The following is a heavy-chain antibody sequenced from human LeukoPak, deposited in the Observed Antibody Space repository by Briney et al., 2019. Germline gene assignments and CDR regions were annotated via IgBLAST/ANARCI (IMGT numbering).Heavy chain of an antibody. CDR3: AKFPYYYDSSGYY. CDR1: GFTVSSNY. V-gene: IGHV3-53*01. Sequence: GGSLRLSCAASGFTVSSNYMSWVRQAPGKGLEWVSVIYSGGSTYYADSVKGRFTISRDNSKNTLYLQMNSLRAEDTAVYYCAKFPYYYDSSGYYWGQGTLVTVSS. CDR2: IYSGGST. J-gene: IGHJ4*02. D-gene: IGHD3-22*01.